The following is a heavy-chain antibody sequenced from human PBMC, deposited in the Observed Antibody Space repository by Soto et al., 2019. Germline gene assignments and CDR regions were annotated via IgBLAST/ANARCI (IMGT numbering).Heavy chain of an antibody. CDR1: GFTFSSYW. CDR2: INSDGSSI. V-gene: IGHV3-74*01. CDR3: VRTSLVVAAATREDY. D-gene: IGHD2-15*01. Sequence: EVQLVESGGGLVQPGGSLRLSCAASGFTFSSYWMHWVRQAPGKGLVWVSRINSDGSSIIYADSVNGRFTISRDNAKNTLYLQMNGLRAEDTAVYYCVRTSLVVAAATREDYWGQGTLVTVSS. J-gene: IGHJ4*02.